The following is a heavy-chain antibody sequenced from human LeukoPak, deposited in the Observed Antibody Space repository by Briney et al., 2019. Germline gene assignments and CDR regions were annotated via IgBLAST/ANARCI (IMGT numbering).Heavy chain of an antibody. CDR2: IYPGDSDT. J-gene: IGHJ4*02. V-gene: IGHV5-51*01. Sequence: GESLKISCQGSGYSFTSYWIGWVRQMPGKGLEWMGIIYPGDSDTRYSPSFQGQVTISADKSISTAYLQWSSLKASDTAMYYCAIIAVAGTGDYYFDYWGQGTLVTVSS. CDR3: AIIAVAGTGDYYFDY. CDR1: GYSFTSYW. D-gene: IGHD6-19*01.